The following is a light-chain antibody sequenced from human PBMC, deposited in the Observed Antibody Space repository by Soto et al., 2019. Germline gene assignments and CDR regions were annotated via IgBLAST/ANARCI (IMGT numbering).Light chain of an antibody. J-gene: IGLJ2*01. CDR1: SSDIGAYNY. CDR2: DVT. V-gene: IGLV2-14*01. Sequence: QSALTQPVSVSGSPGQSIAISCTGTSSDIGAYNYVSWYQQYPGKAPKLIIFDVTNRPSGVSTRFSGSKSGDTASLTSSGLQTEDEADYYCSSYTTSSTQVFGGGTKLTVL. CDR3: SSYTTSSTQV.